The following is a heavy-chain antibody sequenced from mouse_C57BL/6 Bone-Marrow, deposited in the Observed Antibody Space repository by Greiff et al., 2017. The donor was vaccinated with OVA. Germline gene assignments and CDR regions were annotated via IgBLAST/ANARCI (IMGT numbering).Heavy chain of an antibody. Sequence: VQLQQSGPELVKPGASVKISCKASGYSFTGYYMNWVKQSPEKSLEWIGEINPSTGGTTYNQKFKAKATLIVDKSSSTAYMQLKSLTSEDSAVDYCARRGDYAWFAYWGQGTLVTVSA. CDR1: GYSFTGYY. CDR2: INPSTGGT. J-gene: IGHJ3*01. D-gene: IGHD2-4*01. V-gene: IGHV1-42*01. CDR3: ARRGDYAWFAY.